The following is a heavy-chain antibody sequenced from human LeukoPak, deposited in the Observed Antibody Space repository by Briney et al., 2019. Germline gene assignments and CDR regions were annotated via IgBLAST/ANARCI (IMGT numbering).Heavy chain of an antibody. CDR3: AKGDSSIVVGVGMDV. Sequence: GGSLRLSCAASGFTFSSYAMSWVRQAPGKGLEWVSAISGSGGSTYYADSVKGRFTISRDNSKITLYLQMNSLRAEDTAVYYCAKGDSSIVVGVGMDVWGQGTTVTVSS. CDR2: ISGSGGST. V-gene: IGHV3-23*01. CDR1: GFTFSSYA. J-gene: IGHJ6*02. D-gene: IGHD2-2*01.